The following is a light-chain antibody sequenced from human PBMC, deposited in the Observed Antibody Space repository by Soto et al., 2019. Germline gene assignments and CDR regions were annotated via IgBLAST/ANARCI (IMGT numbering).Light chain of an antibody. V-gene: IGKV1-33*01. Sequence: GDRVTISCQASQDIGNFLSWYQQKPGKAPKLLIYDASNLKTGVPSRFSGSGSGTDFTFTINTLQPEDIATYYCQQYDNVPLTFGGGTKVEIK. J-gene: IGKJ4*01. CDR3: QQYDNVPLT. CDR1: QDIGNF. CDR2: DAS.